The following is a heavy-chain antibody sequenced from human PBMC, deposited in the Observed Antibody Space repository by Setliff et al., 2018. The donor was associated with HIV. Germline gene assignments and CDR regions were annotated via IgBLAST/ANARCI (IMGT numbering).Heavy chain of an antibody. V-gene: IGHV1-46*01. D-gene: IGHD5-18*01. CDR1: GYTLSNYY. J-gene: IGHJ4*02. Sequence: GASVKVSCKASGYTLSNYYIHWVRQAPGQGLDWMGIINPSDGTKIYAQNFQGRVTMTRDTSTSTVYMELSSLTSGDTAVYYCARGRGYTYDLQYWGQGTLVTVSS. CDR3: ARGRGYTYDLQY. CDR2: INPSDGTK.